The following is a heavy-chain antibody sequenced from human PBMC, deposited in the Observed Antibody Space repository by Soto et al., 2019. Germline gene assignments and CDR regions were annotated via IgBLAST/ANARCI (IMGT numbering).Heavy chain of an antibody. CDR3: AKGGAIVAAGTRVYLYNAMDV. V-gene: IGHV1-2*02. CDR2: INPNSGDT. J-gene: IGHJ6*02. D-gene: IGHD1-26*01. Sequence: ASVKVSYKASGYTFTGYYVHWVRQAPGQGLEWMGWINPNSGDTYLAQRFQGRVTMNRDTSIGTAYMELRGLTSDDTAEYYCAKGGAIVAAGTRVYLYNAMDVWGQGTTVTVSS. CDR1: GYTFTGYY.